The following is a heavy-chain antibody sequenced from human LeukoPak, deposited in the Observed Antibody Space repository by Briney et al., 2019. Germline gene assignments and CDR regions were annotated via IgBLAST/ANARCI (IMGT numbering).Heavy chain of an antibody. CDR1: GFTFRSYT. CDR2: ISGGSDST. J-gene: IGHJ2*01. V-gene: IGHV3-23*01. CDR3: ARHGRSLTCSSLRCYFWYFDL. Sequence: GGSLRLSCAASGFTFRSYTMNWVRPAPGKGLEWVSAISGGSDSTYFADFVKGRFAISRDNSKNTLYLQMNSLRAEDTAVYYCARHGRSLTCSSLRCYFWYFDLWGRGTLVTVSS. D-gene: IGHD2-2*01.